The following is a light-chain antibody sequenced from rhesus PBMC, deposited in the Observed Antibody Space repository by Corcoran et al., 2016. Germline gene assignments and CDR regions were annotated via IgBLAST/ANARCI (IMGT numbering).Light chain of an antibody. CDR2: EVS. Sequence: QAALTQPRSVSGSPGQSVTISCTGTSSDIGGYKYVSWYQQYPGTAPKLMIFEVSERPSGVSDRFSGSKSGNTASLTISGLQAEDDADYYCSSYASSNTFIFGGGTRLTVL. V-gene: IGLV2-32*02. CDR3: SSYASSNTFI. J-gene: IGLJ1*01. CDR1: SSDIGGYKY.